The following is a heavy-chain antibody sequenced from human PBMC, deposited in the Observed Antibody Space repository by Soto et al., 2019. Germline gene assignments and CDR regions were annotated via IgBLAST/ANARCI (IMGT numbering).Heavy chain of an antibody. D-gene: IGHD6-19*01. Sequence: QMQLVQSGPEVKKPGTSVKVSCKASGFTFTSSAVQWVRQARGQRLEWIGWIVVGSGNTNYAQKFQERVTITRDMSTSTAYMELSSLRSEDTAVYYCAAESMYRYSSGWPENYAFDYWGQGTLVTVSS. CDR1: GFTFTSSA. V-gene: IGHV1-58*01. CDR3: AAESMYRYSSGWPENYAFDY. CDR2: IVVGSGNT. J-gene: IGHJ4*02.